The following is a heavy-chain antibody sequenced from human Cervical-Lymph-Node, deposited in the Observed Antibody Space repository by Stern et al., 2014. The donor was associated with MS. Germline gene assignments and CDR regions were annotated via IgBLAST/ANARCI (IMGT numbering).Heavy chain of an antibody. CDR3: ASIQLWSKSFDY. V-gene: IGHV4-59*01. D-gene: IGHD1-1*01. J-gene: IGHJ4*02. CDR2: VYYSGNT. CDR1: NVSIGLFY. Sequence: QVQLQESGPGLVKPSETLSLTCTVSNVSIGLFYWSWIRQSPGRGLEWIGYVYYSGNTDYNPSLKSRVTMAVDTSKSQFSLKLSSLTAADAAVYYCASIQLWSKSFDYWGRGTLVTVSS.